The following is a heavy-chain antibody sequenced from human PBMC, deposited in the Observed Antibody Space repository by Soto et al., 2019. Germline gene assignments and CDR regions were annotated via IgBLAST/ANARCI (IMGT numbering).Heavy chain of an antibody. V-gene: IGHV3-30*18. D-gene: IGHD3-3*01. CDR2: ISYDGSNK. CDR3: AKEWGYDFWSGYYKGGSYYYYYGMDV. CDR1: GFTFSSYG. Sequence: SLRLSCAASGFTFSSYGMHWVRQAPGKGLEWVAVISYDGSNKYYADSVKGRFTISRDNSKNTLYLQMNSLRAEDTAVYYCAKEWGYDFWSGYYKGGSYYYYYGMDVWGQGTTVTVSS. J-gene: IGHJ6*02.